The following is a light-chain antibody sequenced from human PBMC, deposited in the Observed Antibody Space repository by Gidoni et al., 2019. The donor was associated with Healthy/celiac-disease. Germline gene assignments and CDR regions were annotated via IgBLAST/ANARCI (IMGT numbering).Light chain of an antibody. CDR3: CSYAGSYTVV. V-gene: IGLV2-11*01. CDR2: DVS. J-gene: IGLJ2*01. CDR1: SSDVGGYNY. Sequence: QSALTQPRSVSGSPGLSVTISCTGTSSDVGGYNYVSWYQQHPGKAPKLMIYDVSKRPSGVPDRFSGSKSGNTASLTISGPQAEDEADYYCCSYAGSYTVVFGGGTKLTVL.